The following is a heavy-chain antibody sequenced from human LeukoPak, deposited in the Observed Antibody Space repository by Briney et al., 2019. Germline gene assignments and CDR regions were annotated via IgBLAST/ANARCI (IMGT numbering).Heavy chain of an antibody. CDR1: GGSITQTTY. CDR3: AREGGPYRPLDY. J-gene: IGHJ4*02. Sequence: SGTLSLTCAVSGGSITQTTYWTWVRQPPGKGLEWIGEVNLQGSTNYNPSLMRRVAISVDTSANHVSLQLTSVTAADTAVYYCAREGGPYRPLDYSGQGTLVTVSS. V-gene: IGHV4-4*02. CDR2: VNLQGST.